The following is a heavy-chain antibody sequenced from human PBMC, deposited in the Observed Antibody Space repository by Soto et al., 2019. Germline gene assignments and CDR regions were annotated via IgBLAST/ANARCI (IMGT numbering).Heavy chain of an antibody. Sequence: EVQLLESGGGLAQPGGSLRLSCAASGFTFSSYSMNWVRQAPGKGLEWVSSISSSSSYIYYADSVKGRFTISRDNAKNSLYLQMNSLRAEDTAVYYCAREGIAAAGRLNYYYGMDVWGQGTTVTVSS. CDR2: ISSSSSYI. J-gene: IGHJ6*02. CDR3: AREGIAAAGRLNYYYGMDV. D-gene: IGHD6-13*01. V-gene: IGHV3-21*01. CDR1: GFTFSSYS.